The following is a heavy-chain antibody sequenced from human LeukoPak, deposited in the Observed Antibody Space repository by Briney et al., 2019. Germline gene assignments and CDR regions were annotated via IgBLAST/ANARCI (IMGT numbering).Heavy chain of an antibody. J-gene: IGHJ6*03. D-gene: IGHD3-10*01. CDR3: ATLGRERLWFGELSAASGYYYYMDV. Sequence: GASVKVSCKVSGYTLTELSMHWVRQAPGKGLEWMGGFDPEDGETIYAQKFQGRVTMTEDTSTDTAYMELSSLRSEDTAVYYCATLGRERLWFGELSAASGYYYYMDVWGKGTTVTISS. CDR1: GYTLTELS. CDR2: FDPEDGET. V-gene: IGHV1-24*01.